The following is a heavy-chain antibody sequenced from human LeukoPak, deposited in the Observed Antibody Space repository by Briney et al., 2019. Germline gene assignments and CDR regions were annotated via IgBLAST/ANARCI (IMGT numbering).Heavy chain of an antibody. V-gene: IGHV6-1*01. CDR1: GDSVSSNSAT. CDR2: TYYRSKWYK. J-gene: IGHJ1*01. CDR3: ARGPSYFQH. Sequence: SQTLSLTCAISGDSVSSNSATWNWIRQSPSRGPEWLGRTYYRSKWYKYYAASVKGRITINPDTSKNQFSLQLNSVTPEDTAVYYCARGPSYFQHWGQGTLVTVSS.